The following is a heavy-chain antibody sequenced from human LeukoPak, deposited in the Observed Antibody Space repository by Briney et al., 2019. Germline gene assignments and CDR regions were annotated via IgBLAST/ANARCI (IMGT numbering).Heavy chain of an antibody. V-gene: IGHV1-18*01. CDR2: ISAYNGNT. CDR3: ARDGEEDGGTLPFDY. Sequence: ASVKVSCKASGYTFTSYGISWVRQAPGQGLEWMGWISAYNGNTNYAQKLQGRVTMTTDTSTSTAYMELRSLRSDDTAVYYCARDGEEDGGTLPFDYWGQGTLVSVSS. J-gene: IGHJ4*02. CDR1: GYTFTSYG. D-gene: IGHD4-23*01.